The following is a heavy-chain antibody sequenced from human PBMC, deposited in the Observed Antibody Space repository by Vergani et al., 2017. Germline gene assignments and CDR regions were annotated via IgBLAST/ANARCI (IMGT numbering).Heavy chain of an antibody. J-gene: IGHJ4*02. Sequence: QVQLQESGPGLVKPSQTLSLTCTVSGASMSSVGYYWTWIRQSAGKRLEWIGDILGSGTAKYNPSFQGRVSMSGATSKNQFSLTLSSMNATDTAVYYCERESGAEGYSGADSWGQGTRVTVSS. CDR1: GASMSSVGYY. CDR2: ILGSGTA. CDR3: ERESGAEGYSGADS. V-gene: IGHV4-61*02. D-gene: IGHD1-26*01.